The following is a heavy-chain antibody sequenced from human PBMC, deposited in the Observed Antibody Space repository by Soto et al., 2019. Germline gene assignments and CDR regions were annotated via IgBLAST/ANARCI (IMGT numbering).Heavy chain of an antibody. V-gene: IGHV4-39*01. CDR1: DDSINSDNYY. CDR2: IYYRGNT. J-gene: IGHJ4*02. CDR3: ARLEGLATISYYFDY. D-gene: IGHD3-9*01. Sequence: SETLSLTCSVSDDSINSDNYYWGWIRQPPGKGLEWIGSIYYRGNTCYNPSLKTRVTISLDKSKSQFSLKLNSVTAADSAVYFCARLEGLATISYYFDYWGQGTLVTVSS.